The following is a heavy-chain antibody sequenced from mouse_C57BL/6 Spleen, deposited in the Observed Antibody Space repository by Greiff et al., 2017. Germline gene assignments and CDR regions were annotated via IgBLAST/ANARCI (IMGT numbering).Heavy chain of an antibody. D-gene: IGHD2-3*01. CDR3: ARSAGYDGFSAWFAY. V-gene: IGHV1-52*01. CDR2: IDPSDSET. J-gene: IGHJ3*01. Sequence: QVQLKQPGAELVRPGSSVKLSCKASGYTFTSYWMHWVKQRPIQGLEWIGNIDPSDSETHYNQKFKDKATLTVDKSSSTAYMQLSSLTSEDAAVYYCARSAGYDGFSAWFAYWGQGTLVTVSA. CDR1: GYTFTSYW.